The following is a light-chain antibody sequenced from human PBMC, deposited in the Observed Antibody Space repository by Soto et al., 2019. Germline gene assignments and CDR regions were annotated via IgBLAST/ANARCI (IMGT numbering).Light chain of an antibody. J-gene: IGKJ1*01. CDR3: QQYKNWPWT. CDR2: GAS. CDR1: QSVSSN. Sequence: EIVMTQSPATLSVSPGERATLSCRASQSVSSNLAWYQQKPGQAPRLLIYGASTRATGIPARFSGSGSGTDVTLTISSLQSEDFAVYYCQQYKNWPWTFGKGTKVEIK. V-gene: IGKV3-15*01.